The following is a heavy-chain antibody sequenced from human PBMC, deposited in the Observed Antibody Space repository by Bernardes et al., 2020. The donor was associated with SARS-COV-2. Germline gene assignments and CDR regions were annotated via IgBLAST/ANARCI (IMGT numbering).Heavy chain of an antibody. CDR2: IYVSGSP. J-gene: IGHJ4*02. CDR1: GGSISSGSYS. V-gene: IGHV4-61*02. Sequence: SETLSLTCIVSGGSISSGSYSWSWLRQPAGKGLEWIGRIYVSGSPYYNSSLKSRVTISVDISKNQFSLKLSSVTAADTAVYYCTRGYYYDSSGYAPPDYWGQGTLVTVSS. CDR3: TRGYYYDSSGYAPPDY. D-gene: IGHD3-22*01.